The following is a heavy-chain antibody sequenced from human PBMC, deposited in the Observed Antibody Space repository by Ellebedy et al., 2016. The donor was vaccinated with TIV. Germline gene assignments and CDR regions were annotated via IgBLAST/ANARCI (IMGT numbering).Heavy chain of an antibody. D-gene: IGHD3-10*01. J-gene: IGHJ4*02. CDR2: IWYDGSNE. CDR1: GFTFSGHG. V-gene: IGHV3-33*01. CDR3: ARAGRPLDY. Sequence: GESLKISCAASGFTFSGHGMHWVRQAPGKGLEWVAVIWYDGSNEYYADSVKGRFSIYRDNSKNTLSLQMNSLRAEDSAVYYCARAGRPLDYWGQGTLVTVSS.